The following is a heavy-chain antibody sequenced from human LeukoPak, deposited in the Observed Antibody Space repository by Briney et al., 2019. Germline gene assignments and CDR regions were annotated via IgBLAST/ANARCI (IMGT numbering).Heavy chain of an antibody. CDR1: GYTLTSYW. V-gene: IGHV5-10-1*01. Sequence: GESLKISCKGSGYTLTSYWISWVRQMPGKDLEWMGSIDPSDSYANYSPSFQGHVTISAGKSVSTAYLQWSSLKASDTAMYYCVRHNLYSTWYAPRGQGTLVTVSS. CDR3: VRHNLYSTWYAP. J-gene: IGHJ5*02. CDR2: IDPSDSYA. D-gene: IGHD1-14*01.